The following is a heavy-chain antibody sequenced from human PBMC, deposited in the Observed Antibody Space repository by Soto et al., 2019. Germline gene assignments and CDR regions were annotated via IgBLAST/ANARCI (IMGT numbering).Heavy chain of an antibody. CDR3: AILAHSALAGDTFYFDY. D-gene: IGHD2-21*02. J-gene: IGHJ4*02. V-gene: IGHV1-24*01. Sequence: QVQVVQSGAEVKTPGASVKVSCKISGYTLTDLFIHWVRQAPGKGLEWMGGFDPEDGEALYAQNFRGRVTMTEDRSTDTVYMELSSLRAEDTAIFYCAILAHSALAGDTFYFDYWGQGTLVTVSS. CDR2: FDPEDGEA. CDR1: GYTLTDLF.